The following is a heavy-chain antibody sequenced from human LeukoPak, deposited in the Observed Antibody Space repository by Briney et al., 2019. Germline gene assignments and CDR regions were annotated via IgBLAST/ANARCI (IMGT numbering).Heavy chain of an antibody. J-gene: IGHJ4*02. CDR2: IHYSGAT. D-gene: IGHD2-21*02. Sequence: SETLSLTCTVSGGSISSYYWSWIRQPPGKGLEWIGYIHYSGATNYNPSLKSRVSISIDTPRNHFSLSPSSVTAADTAVYYCAREDPLTAHFDYWGQGTLVTVSS. CDR1: GGSISSYY. CDR3: AREDPLTAHFDY. V-gene: IGHV4-59*01.